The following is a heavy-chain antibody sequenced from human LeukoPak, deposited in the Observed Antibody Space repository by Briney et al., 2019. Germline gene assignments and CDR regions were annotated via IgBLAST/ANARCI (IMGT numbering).Heavy chain of an antibody. CDR2: INPSTGGT. V-gene: IGHV1-2*02. D-gene: IGHD3-10*01. CDR3: ARGYYGSGTVDY. Sequence: GASVKVSCKASGYTFTSYGISWVRQAPGQGLEWMGWINPSTGGTNNAQKFQGRVTMTRDTSINTAYMELSSLRPDDTAVYYCARGYYGSGTVDYWGQGTLVTVSS. J-gene: IGHJ4*02. CDR1: GYTFTSYG.